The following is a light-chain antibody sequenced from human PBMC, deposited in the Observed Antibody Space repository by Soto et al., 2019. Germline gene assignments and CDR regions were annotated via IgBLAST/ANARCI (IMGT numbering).Light chain of an antibody. J-gene: IGKJ4*01. Sequence: AIPLTQSPSSLSASVGDRVTITCRASQDISSSLAWYQQKPGKAPKVLISSASTLESGVPSRFSGSGSGTEFTLTITSLQPEDFATYYCQHFRDYPLTFGGGTKVEIK. CDR2: SAS. CDR1: QDISSS. CDR3: QHFRDYPLT. V-gene: IGKV1D-13*01.